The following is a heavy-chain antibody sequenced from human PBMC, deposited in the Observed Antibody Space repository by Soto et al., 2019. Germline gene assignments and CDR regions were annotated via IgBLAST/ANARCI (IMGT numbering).Heavy chain of an antibody. Sequence: PSSTLSPTCTAPGAAVSSGSYYWSGIWQPPLKGLDCIGYIYDSGSPKYNPSLKRRVTMSVDKSKNQFSLRLSSMTVADTAVYYCARKYEGGHFWRGYYKQVHYYGMDVWGQGTTVTDS. CDR1: GAAVSSGSYY. D-gene: IGHD3-3*02. CDR2: IYDSGSP. CDR3: ARKYEGGHFWRGYYKQVHYYGMDV. J-gene: IGHJ6*01. V-gene: IGHV4-61*01.